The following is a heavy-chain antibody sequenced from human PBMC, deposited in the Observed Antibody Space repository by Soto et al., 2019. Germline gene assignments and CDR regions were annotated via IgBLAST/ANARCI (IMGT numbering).Heavy chain of an antibody. V-gene: IGHV3-9*01. CDR2: ISWSGGDK. J-gene: IGHJ4*02. Sequence: EVQLVESGGDLVQPGRSLRLACAASGFTFDNYAMHWVRQLPGKGLEWVSGISWSGGDKAYAASVKGRCSISRDNATKSLYLHIDSLRLENTAVYYCVKDSYYDILTGFSYFDYWGRGTPVPVSS. CDR3: VKDSYYDILTGFSYFDY. CDR1: GFTFDNYA. D-gene: IGHD3-9*01.